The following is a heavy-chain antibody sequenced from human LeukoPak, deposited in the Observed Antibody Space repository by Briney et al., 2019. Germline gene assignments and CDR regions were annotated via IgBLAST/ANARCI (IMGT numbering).Heavy chain of an antibody. CDR1: GFTFKDYY. V-gene: IGHV3-11*01. CDR3: ARGPRILAAGSYYFDY. J-gene: IGHJ4*02. Sequence: GGSLRLSCAASGFTFKDYYWSRIRQVPGKGLEWVSYINVNGGTMHYADSVKGRFTISRDNAKNSLSLEMNSLRAEDTAVYYCARGPRILAAGSYYFDYWGQGTLVTVSS. D-gene: IGHD6-13*01. CDR2: INVNGGTM.